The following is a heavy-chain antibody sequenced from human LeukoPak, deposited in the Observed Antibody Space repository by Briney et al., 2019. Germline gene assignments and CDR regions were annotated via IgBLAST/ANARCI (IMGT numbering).Heavy chain of an antibody. CDR3: AREASKTGYSYGSTY. CDR1: GYTFTSYG. Sequence: ASVKVSCKASGYTFTSYGISWVRQAPGQGLEWMGWISAYNGNTNYAQKLQGRVTMTTDTSTSTAYKELRSLRSDDTAVYYCAREASKTGYSYGSTYWGQGTLVTVSS. V-gene: IGHV1-18*01. D-gene: IGHD5-18*01. CDR2: ISAYNGNT. J-gene: IGHJ4*02.